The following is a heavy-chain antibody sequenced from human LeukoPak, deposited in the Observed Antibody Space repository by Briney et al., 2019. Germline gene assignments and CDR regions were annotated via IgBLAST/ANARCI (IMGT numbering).Heavy chain of an antibody. J-gene: IGHJ4*02. CDR3: VKDLYGWEPKSGDY. D-gene: IGHD1-26*01. CDR1: GFTLSTYA. Sequence: PGGSLRLSCSASGFTLSTYAMHWVRQAPGKGLEYVSAISSNGISTYYADSVKGRFTISRDNSKNTLYLQMSSLRAEDTAVYYCVKDLYGWEPKSGDYWGQGTLVTVSS. V-gene: IGHV3-64D*09. CDR2: ISSNGIST.